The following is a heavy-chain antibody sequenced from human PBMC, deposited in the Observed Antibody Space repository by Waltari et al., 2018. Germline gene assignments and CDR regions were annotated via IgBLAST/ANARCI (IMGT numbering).Heavy chain of an antibody. CDR1: GGSFSGYY. D-gene: IGHD2-15*01. J-gene: IGHJ3*02. V-gene: IGHV4-34*01. Sequence: QVQLQQWGAGLLKPSETLSLTCAVYGGSFSGYYWSWIRQPPGKGLEWSGEINHSGSTNYNPSLKSRVTISVDTSKNQFSLKLSSVTAADTAVYYCATTTSGYCSGGSCHDAFDIWGQGTMVTVSS. CDR2: INHSGST. CDR3: ATTTSGYCSGGSCHDAFDI.